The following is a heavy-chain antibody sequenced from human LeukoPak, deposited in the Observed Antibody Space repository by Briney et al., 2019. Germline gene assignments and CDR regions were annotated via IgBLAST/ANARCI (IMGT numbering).Heavy chain of an antibody. CDR1: GGSFSGYY. J-gene: IGHJ6*02. CDR3: ARDSRAIQLWLRSYYYYGMDV. D-gene: IGHD5-18*01. V-gene: IGHV4-34*01. CDR2: INHSGST. Sequence: PSETLSLTCAVYGGSFSGYYWSWIRQPPGKGLEWIGEINHSGSTNYNPSLKSRVTISVDTSKNQFSLKLSSVTAADTAVYYCARDSRAIQLWLRSYYYYGMDVWGQGTTVTVSS.